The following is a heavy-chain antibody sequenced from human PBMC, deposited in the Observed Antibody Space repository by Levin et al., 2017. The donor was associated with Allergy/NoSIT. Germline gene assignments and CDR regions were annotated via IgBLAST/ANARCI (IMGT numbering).Heavy chain of an antibody. J-gene: IGHJ4*02. V-gene: IGHV5-51*01. CDR1: GYSFTSYW. CDR2: IYPGDSDT. Sequence: GESLKIPCKGSGYSFTSYWIGWVRQMPGKGLEWMGIIYPGDSDTRYSPSFQGQVTISADKSISTAYLQWSSLKASDTAMYYCARHGRLSGDYVYHWGQGTLVTVSS. CDR3: ARHGRLSGDYVYH. D-gene: IGHD4-17*01.